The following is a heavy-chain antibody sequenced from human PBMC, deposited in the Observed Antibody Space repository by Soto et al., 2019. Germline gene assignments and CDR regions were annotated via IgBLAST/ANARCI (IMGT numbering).Heavy chain of an antibody. CDR2: NNPSVDTT. CDR1: GYSVTSYY. V-gene: IGHV1-46*03. J-gene: IGHJ4*02. Sequence: QVQLVQSGAEVRKPGASVKVSCKASGYSVTSYYIHWVRQAPGQGLEWMGINNPSVDTTTYAQRFQGRVTMPQGTSTTTIYMGSRSLRSEDTAVYFCASPGPWFGEPLRGQYFDFWGQGTLVTVSP. CDR3: ASPGPWFGEPLRGQYFDF. D-gene: IGHD3-10*01.